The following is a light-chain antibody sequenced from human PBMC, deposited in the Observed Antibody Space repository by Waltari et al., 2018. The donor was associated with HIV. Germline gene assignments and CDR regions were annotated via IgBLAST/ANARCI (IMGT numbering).Light chain of an antibody. V-gene: IGLV2-14*03. CDR3: SSYTITRTLV. CDR2: DVF. CDR1: SNDIGGFTY. Sequence: QSSLTQPASVSGSPGQSITISCTGTSNDIGGFTYVSWYQQHPSEPPKLLIYDVFSRPSGLSDRFSGSKSGNTAFLTISGLRSEDEAEYYCSSYTITRTLVFGGGTRLTVL. J-gene: IGLJ2*01.